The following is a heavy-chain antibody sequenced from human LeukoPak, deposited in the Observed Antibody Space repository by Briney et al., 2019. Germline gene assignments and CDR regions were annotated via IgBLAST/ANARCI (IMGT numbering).Heavy chain of an antibody. CDR3: ATADSVPAGDYHYWYMDA. CDR1: GFTLIDY. Sequence: AASVKLSCKASGFTLIDYIYWLRQDPRQGVQWMGWINPNSGDTEYAQKSQGRVTMTRDTSIRTVYMELSSLRSDDTAVYYCATADSVPAGDYHYWYMDAWGKGTTVTVSS. D-gene: IGHD2-2*01. CDR2: INPNSGDT. J-gene: IGHJ6*03. V-gene: IGHV1-2*02.